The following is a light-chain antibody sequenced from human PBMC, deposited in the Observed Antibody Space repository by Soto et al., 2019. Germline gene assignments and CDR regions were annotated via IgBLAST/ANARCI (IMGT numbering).Light chain of an antibody. CDR2: GTS. CDR3: QQYGSSPVT. Sequence: DIVLTQSPGTLSLSPGERATLSCRASQTFASNYLAWYQQRPGQAPRLLIYGTSTRAAGVPPRFVGSGSGTDFTLTITRLDPEDFAVYFCQQYGSSPVTFGGGTKV. J-gene: IGKJ4*01. V-gene: IGKV3-20*01. CDR1: QTFASNY.